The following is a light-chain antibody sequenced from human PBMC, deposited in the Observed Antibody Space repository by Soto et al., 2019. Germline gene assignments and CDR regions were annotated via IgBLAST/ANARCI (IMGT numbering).Light chain of an antibody. Sequence: EIVITHSPATLSLSPGERATLSCRASQSVSSNFAWYQQKPGQAPRLLIYDASTRATGISARFSGSGSGTDFTLTISRLETEDFAVYYCQQYGGSPTFGQGTKVDIK. CDR3: QQYGGSPT. V-gene: IGKV3-15*01. CDR2: DAS. J-gene: IGKJ1*01. CDR1: QSVSSN.